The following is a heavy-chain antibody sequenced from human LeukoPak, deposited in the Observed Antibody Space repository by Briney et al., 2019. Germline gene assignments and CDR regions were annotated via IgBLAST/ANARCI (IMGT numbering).Heavy chain of an antibody. D-gene: IGHD1-7*01. CDR2: INHSGST. CDR3: ARGELELPPDY. CDR1: GGSFSGYY. V-gene: IGHV4-34*01. Sequence: KPSETLSLTCAVYGGSFSGYYWSWIRQPPGKGLEWIGEINHSGSTNYNPSLKSRVTISVDTSKNQFSLKLSSVTAADTAVYYCARGELELPPDYWSQGTLVTVSS. J-gene: IGHJ4*02.